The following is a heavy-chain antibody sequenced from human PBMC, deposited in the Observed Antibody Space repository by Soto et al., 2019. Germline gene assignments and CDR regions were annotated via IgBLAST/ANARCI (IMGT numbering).Heavy chain of an antibody. CDR3: ARDHLILPAHDFFYGSDV. D-gene: IGHD2-21*02. CDR2: IPQDGVDG. Sequence: GGSLRLSCEVSGFTFSMYSMSWVRQSPGKGLEWVAKIPQDGVDGHYADSVKGRFTISRDNGKNSLYLQLNNLRAEDTAVYYCARDHLILPAHDFFYGSDVWGRGATITVSS. CDR1: GFTFSMYS. J-gene: IGHJ6*02. V-gene: IGHV3-7*03.